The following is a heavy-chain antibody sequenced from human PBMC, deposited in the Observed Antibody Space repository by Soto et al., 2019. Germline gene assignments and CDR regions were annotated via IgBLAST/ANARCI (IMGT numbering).Heavy chain of an antibody. Sequence: TSTVYGDSVSSGSYYWSWIRQPPGKGLEWIGYIYYSGSTNYNPSLKSRVTISVDTSKNQFSLKLSSVTAADTAVYYCARGLGLNFGFWCYYNRPDGMYFCGQPTTVIVS. D-gene: IGHD3-22*01. CDR3: ARGLGLNFGFWCYYNRPDGMYF. J-gene: IGHJ6*02. CDR1: GDSVSSGSYY. CDR2: IYYSGST. V-gene: IGHV4-61*01.